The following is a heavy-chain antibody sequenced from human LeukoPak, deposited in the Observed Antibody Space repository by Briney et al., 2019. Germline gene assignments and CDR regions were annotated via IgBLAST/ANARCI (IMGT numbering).Heavy chain of an antibody. Sequence: GGSLRLSCAASGFTFTPYTMLWVRPAPGKGLEYVSAITSNSDSTYYTNSVKGRFTISRDNSKNTLYLQMGSLRAEDMAVYYCARERAGYYLDYWGQGTLVTVSS. CDR1: GFTFTPYT. V-gene: IGHV3-64*01. CDR3: ARERAGYYLDY. J-gene: IGHJ4*02. CDR2: ITSNSDST. D-gene: IGHD3-9*01.